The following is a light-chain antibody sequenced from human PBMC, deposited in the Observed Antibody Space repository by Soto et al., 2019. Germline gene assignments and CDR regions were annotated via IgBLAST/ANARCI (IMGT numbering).Light chain of an antibody. V-gene: IGKV1-5*03. CDR2: KAS. CDR1: QSISSW. J-gene: IGKJ1*01. CDR3: QQYNNWPRT. Sequence: DIQMTQSPSTLSASVGDRVNITCRASQSISSWLAWYQQKPGKAPKLLIYKASSLESGVPSRFSGSGSGTEFTLTISSLQSEDFAVYYCQQYNNWPRTFGQGTKVDI.